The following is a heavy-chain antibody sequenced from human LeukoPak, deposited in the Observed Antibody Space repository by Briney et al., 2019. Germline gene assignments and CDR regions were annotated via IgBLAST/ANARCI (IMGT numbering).Heavy chain of an antibody. V-gene: IGHV3-30*02. D-gene: IGHD1-7*01. CDR1: GFTFSSYG. Sequence: PGGSLRLSCAASGFTFSSYGMHWVPQAPDKGLEWVAFIRYDGSNKYYADSVKGRFTISRDNSKNTLYLQMNSLRAEDTAVYYCARPRNRYNCNYGHFDYGGQGTLVTVSS. CDR2: IRYDGSNK. J-gene: IGHJ4*02. CDR3: ARPRNRYNCNYGHFDY.